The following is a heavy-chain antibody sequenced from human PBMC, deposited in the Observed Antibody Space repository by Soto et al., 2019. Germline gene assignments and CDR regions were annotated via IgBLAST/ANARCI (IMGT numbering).Heavy chain of an antibody. Sequence: PGGSLRISCAASGFTFSSYGMHWVRQAPGKGLEWVAVISYDGSNKYYADSVKGRFTISRDNSKNTLYLQMNSLRAEDTAVYYCAKCLYGDYLQGDFDYWGQGTLVTVSS. D-gene: IGHD4-17*01. CDR3: AKCLYGDYLQGDFDY. CDR1: GFTFSSYG. J-gene: IGHJ4*02. CDR2: ISYDGSNK. V-gene: IGHV3-30*18.